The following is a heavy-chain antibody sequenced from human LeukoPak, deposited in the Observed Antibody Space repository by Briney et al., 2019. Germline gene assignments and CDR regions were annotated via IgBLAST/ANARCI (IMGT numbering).Heavy chain of an antibody. CDR2: INEDGNKK. J-gene: IGHJ4*02. Sequence: GGSLRLSCAASGFSFSRNWMTWVRQAPGKGLKWVANINEDGNKKNYVDSVKGRFTISRDNAKNSLYLQMSSLRAEDTAVYYCAREGEYSSGWFGTDNYWGQGTLVTVSS. CDR3: AREGEYSSGWFGTDNY. V-gene: IGHV3-7*01. D-gene: IGHD6-19*01. CDR1: GFSFSRNW.